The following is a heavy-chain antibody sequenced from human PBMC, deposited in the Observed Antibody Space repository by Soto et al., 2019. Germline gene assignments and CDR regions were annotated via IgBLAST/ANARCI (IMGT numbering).Heavy chain of an antibody. CDR1: GFTFSSYG. Sequence: QVHLVESGGGVVQPGRSLRLSCAASGFTFSSYGMHWVRQAPGKGLEWVALISYDGSNKYYADSVKGRFTISRDNSKNTVYLQMNSLRTEDTAVHYCAKDQDDQGSMGMDVWGQGTTVTVSS. V-gene: IGHV3-30*18. J-gene: IGHJ6*02. CDR2: ISYDGSNK. D-gene: IGHD3-10*01. CDR3: AKDQDDQGSMGMDV.